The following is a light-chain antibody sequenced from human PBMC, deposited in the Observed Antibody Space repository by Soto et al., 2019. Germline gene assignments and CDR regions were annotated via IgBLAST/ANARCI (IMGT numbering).Light chain of an antibody. V-gene: IGLV3-1*01. CDR2: QDN. J-gene: IGLJ2*01. Sequence: SYELTQPPSVSVSPGQTASITCSGDKLGDKYTCWYQHKPGQSPVLVIYQDNKRPSGIPERFSGSNSGSTATLTISGTQSMDEADYYCQAWDSSTAHVVFGGGTKLTVL. CDR3: QAWDSSTAHVV. CDR1: KLGDKY.